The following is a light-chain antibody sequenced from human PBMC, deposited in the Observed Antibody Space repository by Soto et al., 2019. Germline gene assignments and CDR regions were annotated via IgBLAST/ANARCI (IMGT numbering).Light chain of an antibody. CDR2: EGS. CDR1: TSDVGSYDL. Sequence: QSALTQPASVSGSPGQSVTISCTGTTSDVGSYDLVSWYQHHPGKAPKLIIYEGSKRPSGVSHRFSGSKSGNTASLTISGLQAEDEADYYCCSYAGSSALYVFGIGTKLTVL. CDR3: CSYAGSSALYV. V-gene: IGLV2-23*01. J-gene: IGLJ1*01.